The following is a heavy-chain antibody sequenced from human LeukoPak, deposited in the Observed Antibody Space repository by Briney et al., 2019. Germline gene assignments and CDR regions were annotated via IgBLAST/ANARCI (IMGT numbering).Heavy chain of an antibody. V-gene: IGHV3-23*01. D-gene: IGHD6-19*01. CDR1: GFTFSSYA. CDR3: ESSGWYEQFDY. Sequence: GGSLRLSCAASGFTFSSYAMNWVRQAPGKGLQWASSIIGVGGSTYYADSVKGRFTISRDNSKNTLYLQMNSLRAEDTAVYYCESSGWYEQFDYWGQGTLVTVSS. CDR2: IIGVGGST. J-gene: IGHJ4*02.